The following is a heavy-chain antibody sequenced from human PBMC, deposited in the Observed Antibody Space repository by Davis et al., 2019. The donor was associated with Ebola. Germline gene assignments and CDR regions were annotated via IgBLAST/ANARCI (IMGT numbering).Heavy chain of an antibody. CDR1: GFTFSSYA. J-gene: IGHJ3*02. CDR2: ISGSGGST. CDR3: ARSLQYDAFDI. Sequence: GESLKISCAASGFTFSSYAMSWVRQAPGKGLEWVSAISGSGGSTYYADSVKGRFTISRDNAKNSLYLQMNSLRAEDTAVYYCARSLQYDAFDIWGQGTMVTVSS. V-gene: IGHV3-23*01. D-gene: IGHD4-11*01.